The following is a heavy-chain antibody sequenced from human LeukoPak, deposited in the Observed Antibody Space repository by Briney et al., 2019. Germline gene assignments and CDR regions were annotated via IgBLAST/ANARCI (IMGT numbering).Heavy chain of an antibody. D-gene: IGHD6-13*01. Sequence: SETPSLTCAVYGGSFSGYYWSWIRQPPGKGLEWIGKINHSGSTNYNPSLKSRVTISVDTSKNQFSLKLSSVTAADTAVYYCARGEARGATYSSSWSDWFDLWGQGTLVTVSS. CDR3: ARGEARGATYSSSWSDWFDL. CDR2: INHSGST. J-gene: IGHJ5*02. V-gene: IGHV4-34*01. CDR1: GGSFSGYY.